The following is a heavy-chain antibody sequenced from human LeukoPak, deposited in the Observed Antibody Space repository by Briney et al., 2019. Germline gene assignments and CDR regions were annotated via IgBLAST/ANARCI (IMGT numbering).Heavy chain of an antibody. CDR2: ISGRGTTM. V-gene: IGHV3-11*04. D-gene: IGHD2/OR15-2a*01. Sequence: GGSLRPSCAAPGITFSDYYMSWIRQVPGKGLEWVSHISGRGTTMYYADSVKGRFTISKDNAKNSLYLQMNSLRAEDTAIYYCATVWYRNFDSWGQGTLVTVSS. J-gene: IGHJ4*02. CDR1: GITFSDYY. CDR3: ATVWYRNFDS.